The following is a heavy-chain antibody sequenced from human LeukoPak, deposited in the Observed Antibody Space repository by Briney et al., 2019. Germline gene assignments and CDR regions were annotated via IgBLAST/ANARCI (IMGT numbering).Heavy chain of an antibody. CDR2: ISAYNGNT. Sequence: GASVKVSCKASGYTFTSYGISWVRQAPGQGLEWMGWISAYNGNTNYAQKLQGRVTMTTDTSTSTAYMELRSLRSDDTAVYYCASFALPPGTVYYYYMDVWGKGTTVTVSS. J-gene: IGHJ6*03. D-gene: IGHD4-17*01. V-gene: IGHV1-18*01. CDR3: ASFALPPGTVYYYYMDV. CDR1: GYTFTSYG.